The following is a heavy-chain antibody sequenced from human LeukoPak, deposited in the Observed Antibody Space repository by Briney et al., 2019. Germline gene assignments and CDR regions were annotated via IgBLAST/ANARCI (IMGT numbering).Heavy chain of an antibody. V-gene: IGHV1-18*01. Sequence: ASVNVSCKASGYTFTSYGISWVRQAPGQGLEWMGWISAYNGNTNYAQKLQGRVTMTTDTSTSTAYMELRSLRSDDTAVYYCARVFGYYDFWSGGNRFDPWGQGTLVTVSS. CDR3: ARVFGYYDFWSGGNRFDP. J-gene: IGHJ5*02. CDR1: GYTFTSYG. CDR2: ISAYNGNT. D-gene: IGHD3-3*01.